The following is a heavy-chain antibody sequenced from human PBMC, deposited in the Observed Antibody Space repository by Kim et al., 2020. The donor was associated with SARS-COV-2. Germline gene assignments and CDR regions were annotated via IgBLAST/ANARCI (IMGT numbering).Heavy chain of an antibody. CDR1: GFTVSSNY. D-gene: IGHD6-13*01. V-gene: IGHV3-53*01. J-gene: IGHJ4*02. CDR3: ARVEAAGTYYFDY. CDR2: IYSGGST. Sequence: GSLRLSCAASGFTVSSNYMSWVRQAPGKGLEWVSVIYSGGSTYYADSVKGRFTISRDNSKNTLYLQMNSLRAEDTAVYYCARVEAAGTYYFDYWGQGTLVTVSS.